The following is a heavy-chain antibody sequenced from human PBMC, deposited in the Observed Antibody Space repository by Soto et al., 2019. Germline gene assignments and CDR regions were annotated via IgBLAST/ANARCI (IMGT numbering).Heavy chain of an antibody. CDR3: ARIVHGRYYFDY. D-gene: IGHD2-15*01. CDR2: ISSST. J-gene: IGHJ4*02. Sequence: KTGGSLRLSCAASGFTFSSYSMNWVRQAPGKGLEWVSSISSSTSYADSVKGRFTISRDNAKNTLYLQMNSLRAEDTAVYYCARIVHGRYYFDYWGQGTLVTVS. V-gene: IGHV3-21*01. CDR1: GFTFSSYS.